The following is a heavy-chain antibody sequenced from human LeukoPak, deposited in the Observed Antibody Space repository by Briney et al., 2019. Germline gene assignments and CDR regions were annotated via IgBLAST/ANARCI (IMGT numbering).Heavy chain of an antibody. CDR1: GYTFTGYY. Sequence: ASVKVSCKASGYTFTGYYMHWVRQAPGQGLEWMGWINPNSGGTNYAQKFQGRVTMTRDMSISTAYMELSRLRSDDTAVYYCAREGDFWSGHPDAFDIWGQGTMVTVSS. CDR3: AREGDFWSGHPDAFDI. CDR2: INPNSGGT. V-gene: IGHV1-2*02. J-gene: IGHJ3*02. D-gene: IGHD3-3*01.